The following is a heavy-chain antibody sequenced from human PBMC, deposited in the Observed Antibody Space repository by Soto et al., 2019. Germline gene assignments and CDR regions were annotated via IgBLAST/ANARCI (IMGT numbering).Heavy chain of an antibody. CDR2: NSRYNGDT. D-gene: IGHD6-6*01. CDR3: AREGQLGL. CDR1: GYSFTSYG. Sequence: QGQLVQSGAEVKKPGASVKVSCRASGYSFTSYGFSWVRQAPGQGLEWMGWNSRYNGDTHYAQQFQGRVTMTIDTSTTTAYMELRNLRSDDTAVYYCAREGQLGLWGQGTLVTVSS. V-gene: IGHV1-18*01. J-gene: IGHJ4*02.